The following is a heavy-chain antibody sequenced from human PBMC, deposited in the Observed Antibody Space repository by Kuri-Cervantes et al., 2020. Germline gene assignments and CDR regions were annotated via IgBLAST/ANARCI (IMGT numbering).Heavy chain of an antibody. CDR2: FYHSGDT. CDR1: DYSITSGYY. D-gene: IGHD3-3*01. J-gene: IGHJ4*02. CDR3: ARHWNLWSGLDY. V-gene: IGHV4-38-2*01. Sequence: SETLSLTCDVFDYSITSGYYWGWIRQSPGKGLEWIGSFYHSGDTSDSPSLRGRVAISLRSKNQFSLKLTSVTAADTAVYYCARHWNLWSGLDYWGQGILVTVSS.